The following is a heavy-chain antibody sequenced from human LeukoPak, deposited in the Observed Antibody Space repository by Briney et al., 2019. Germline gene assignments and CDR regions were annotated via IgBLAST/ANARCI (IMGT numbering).Heavy chain of an antibody. D-gene: IGHD3-3*01. V-gene: IGHV4-59*01. Sequence: SETLSLTCTVSGGSISSYYWSWIRQPPGKGLEWIGYIYYSGSTNYNPSLKSRVTISVDTSKNQFSLKLSSVTAADTAVYYCARGRGNNVLRFLEWPPGMDVWGKGTTVTVSS. CDR3: ARGRGNNVLRFLEWPPGMDV. CDR2: IYYSGST. J-gene: IGHJ6*03. CDR1: GGSISSYY.